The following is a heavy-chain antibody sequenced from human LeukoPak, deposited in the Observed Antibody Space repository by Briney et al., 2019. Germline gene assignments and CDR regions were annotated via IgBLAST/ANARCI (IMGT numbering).Heavy chain of an antibody. V-gene: IGHV3-30*18. CDR1: GFTFSSYG. J-gene: IGHJ1*01. D-gene: IGHD5-18*01. Sequence: PGGSLRLSCAASGFTFSSYGMHWVRQAPGKGLEWVAVISYDGSNKYYADSVKGRFTISRDNSKNTLYLQMNSLRAEDTAVYYCAKVWVRYTPLGYFQHWGQGTLATVSS. CDR2: ISYDGSNK. CDR3: AKVWVRYTPLGYFQH.